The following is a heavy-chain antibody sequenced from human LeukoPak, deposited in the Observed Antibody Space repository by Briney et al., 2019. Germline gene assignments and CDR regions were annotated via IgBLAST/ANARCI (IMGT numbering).Heavy chain of an antibody. V-gene: IGHV4-34*01. Sequence: KSSETLSLTCAVYGGSFSGYYWSWIRQPPGKGLEWIGEINHSGSTNYNSSLKSRVTISVDTSKNQFSLKLSSVTAADTAVYYCARGPLRLRYSSSCHFDYWGQGTLVTVSS. CDR2: INHSGST. D-gene: IGHD6-13*01. J-gene: IGHJ4*02. CDR1: GGSFSGYY. CDR3: ARGPLRLRYSSSCHFDY.